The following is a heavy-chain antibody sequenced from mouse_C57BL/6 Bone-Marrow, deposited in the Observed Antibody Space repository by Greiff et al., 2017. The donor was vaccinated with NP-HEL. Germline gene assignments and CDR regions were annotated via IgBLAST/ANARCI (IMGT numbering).Heavy chain of an antibody. D-gene: IGHD2-1*01. Sequence: VQLQQSGAELARPGASVKLSCKASGYTFTAYGISWVKQRIGQGLEWIGEIDPGSGNTKYNEKLKGKAALTADISSSTAYIELRSLTSEESAVYLCAGGFGNSFAYWGQGTLVTVSA. CDR1: GYTFTAYG. CDR3: AGGFGNSFAY. J-gene: IGHJ3*01. V-gene: IGHV1-81*01. CDR2: IDPGSGNT.